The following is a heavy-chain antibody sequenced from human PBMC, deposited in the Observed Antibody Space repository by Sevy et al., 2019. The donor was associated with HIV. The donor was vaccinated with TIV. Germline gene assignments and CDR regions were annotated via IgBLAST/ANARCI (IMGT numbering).Heavy chain of an antibody. D-gene: IGHD6-6*01. CDR1: GFTFSSYG. CDR3: AKDHLAARRTFFDY. CDR2: ISYDGSNK. J-gene: IGHJ4*02. V-gene: IGHV3-30*18. Sequence: GSLRLSCAASGFTFSSYGMHWVRQAPGKGLEWVAVISYDGSNKYYADSVKGRFTISRDNSKNTLYLQMNSLRAEDTAVYYCAKDHLAARRTFFDYWGQGTLVTVSS.